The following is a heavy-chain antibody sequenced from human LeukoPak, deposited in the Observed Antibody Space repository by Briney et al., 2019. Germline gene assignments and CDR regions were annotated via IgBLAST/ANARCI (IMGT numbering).Heavy chain of an antibody. D-gene: IGHD6-13*01. J-gene: IGHJ6*03. CDR3: ARSNTRYSSSWYYYYYYMDV. V-gene: IGHV4-59*01. CDR1: GGFISSYY. Sequence: PSETLSLTCTVCGGFISSYYWSWIRQPPGKGLEWIGYIYYSGSTNYNPSLKSRVTISVDTSKNQFSLKLSSVTAADTAVYYCARSNTRYSSSWYYYYYYMDVWGKGTTVTVSS. CDR2: IYYSGST.